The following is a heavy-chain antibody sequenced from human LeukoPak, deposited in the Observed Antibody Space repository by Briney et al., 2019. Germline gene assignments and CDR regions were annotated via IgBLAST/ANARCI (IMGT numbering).Heavy chain of an antibody. Sequence: ASVKVSCKASGYTFTSYGISWVRQAPGQGLEWMGWISAYNGNINYAQKLQGRVTMTTDTSTSTAYMELRSLRSDDTAVYYCLIVVVPAAIPFWGQGTLVTVSS. D-gene: IGHD2-2*02. J-gene: IGHJ4*02. CDR3: LIVVVPAAIPF. CDR1: GYTFTSYG. V-gene: IGHV1-18*01. CDR2: ISAYNGNI.